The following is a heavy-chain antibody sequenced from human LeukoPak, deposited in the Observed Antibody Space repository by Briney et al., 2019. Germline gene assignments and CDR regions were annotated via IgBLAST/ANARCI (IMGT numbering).Heavy chain of an antibody. CDR2: IYTSGSA. V-gene: IGHV4-4*07. J-gene: IGHJ5*02. CDR1: GGFISTYY. CDR3: ARDPMGGGFDP. D-gene: IGHD3-10*01. Sequence: SETLSLTCTVSGGFISTYYWSWIRQPAGKGLEWIGRIYTSGSANYNPSLKSRVTMSVDTSKNQFSLKLSSVTAADTAVYYCARDPMGGGFDPWGQGTLVTVSS.